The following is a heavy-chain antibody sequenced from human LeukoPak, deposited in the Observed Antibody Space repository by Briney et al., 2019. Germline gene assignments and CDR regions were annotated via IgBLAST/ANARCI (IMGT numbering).Heavy chain of an antibody. Sequence: PGGSLRLSCAASGFTFSSYSMNWVRQAPGKGLEWVSSISSSSSYIYYADSVKGRFTISRDNAKNSLYLQMNSLRAEDTAVYYCARETDYVWGSYRDVDHFDYWGQGTLVTVSS. D-gene: IGHD3-16*02. J-gene: IGHJ4*02. CDR3: ARETDYVWGSYRDVDHFDY. CDR1: GFTFSSYS. CDR2: ISSSSSYI. V-gene: IGHV3-21*01.